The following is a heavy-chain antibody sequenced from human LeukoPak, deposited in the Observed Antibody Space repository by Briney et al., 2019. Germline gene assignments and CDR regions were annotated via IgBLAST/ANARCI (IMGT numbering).Heavy chain of an antibody. J-gene: IGHJ4*02. Sequence: PGGSLRLSCAASGFTFSNAWMSWVRQAPGKGLEWVGLIKSKTDGGTTDYAAPVKGRFTISRDDSKNTLYLQMNSLKIEDTAVYYCTTVVGAQDYWGQGTLVTVSS. V-gene: IGHV3-15*01. CDR2: IKSKTDGGTT. CDR1: GFTFSNAW. D-gene: IGHD1-26*01. CDR3: TTVVGAQDY.